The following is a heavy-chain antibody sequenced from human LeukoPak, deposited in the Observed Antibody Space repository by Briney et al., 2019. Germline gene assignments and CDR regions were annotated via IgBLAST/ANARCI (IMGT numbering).Heavy chain of an antibody. CDR3: ARGRYSFDY. Sequence: SETLSLTCTVSGGSISSYYWSWIRQPPGKGLEWIGYIYYSGSTNYNPSLKSRVTISVDTSKNQFSLKLSSVTAADTAVYYCARGRYSFDYWGQGTLVTVSS. D-gene: IGHD1-14*01. J-gene: IGHJ4*02. V-gene: IGHV4-59*01. CDR1: GGSISSYY. CDR2: IYYSGST.